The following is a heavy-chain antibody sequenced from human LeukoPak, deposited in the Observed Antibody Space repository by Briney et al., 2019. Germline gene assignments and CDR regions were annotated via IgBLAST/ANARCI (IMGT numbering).Heavy chain of an antibody. V-gene: IGHV1-2*04. CDR1: GYTFTGYY. CDR2: INPNSGGT. J-gene: IGHJ3*02. CDR3: ARGLWFGEFRNDAFDI. D-gene: IGHD3-10*01. Sequence: ASVKVSCKASGYTFTGYYMHWVRQAPGQGLEWMGWINPNSGGTNYAQKFQGWVTMTRDTSISTAYMELSRLRSDDTAVYYCARGLWFGEFRNDAFDIWGQGTMVTVSS.